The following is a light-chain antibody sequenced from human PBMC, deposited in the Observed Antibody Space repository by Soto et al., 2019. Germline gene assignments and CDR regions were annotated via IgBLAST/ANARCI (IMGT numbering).Light chain of an antibody. CDR1: SSNIGSNY. J-gene: IGLJ2*01. CDR2: SNN. V-gene: IGLV1-47*02. Sequence: QSVLTQPPSASGTPGQRVTISCSGSSSNIGSNYVYWYQQLPGTAPKLLIYSNNQRPSGVPDRFSGSTSGTSASLAISGLRSEDDADYYCAAGDDSLSGHVVFGGGTKLTVL. CDR3: AAGDDSLSGHVV.